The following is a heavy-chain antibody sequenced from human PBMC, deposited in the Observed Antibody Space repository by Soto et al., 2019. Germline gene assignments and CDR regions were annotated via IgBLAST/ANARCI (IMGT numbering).Heavy chain of an antibody. CDR1: GFSLSTSGMC. D-gene: IGHD6-19*01. J-gene: IGHJ6*02. CDR3: ARSYSSGWYYSYYGMDV. V-gene: IGHV2-70*01. Sequence: SGPTLVNPTQTLTLTCTFSGFSLSTSGMCVSWIRQPPGKALEWLALIDWDDDKYYSTSLKTRLTISKDTSKNQVVLTMTNMDPVDTATYYCARSYSSGWYYSYYGMDVRGQVPTVTVSS. CDR2: IDWDDDK.